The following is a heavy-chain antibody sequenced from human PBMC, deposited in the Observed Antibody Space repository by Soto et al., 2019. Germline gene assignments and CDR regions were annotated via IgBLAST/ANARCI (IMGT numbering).Heavy chain of an antibody. V-gene: IGHV3-48*03. CDR2: ISSSGSTI. CDR1: GFTFSSYE. CDR3: ARDPGKSSHHCSSTSCYVRPPPPGAFDI. Sequence: PGGSLRLSCAASGFTFSSYEMNWVRQAPGKGLEWVSYISSSGSTIYYADSVKGRFTISRDNAKNSLYLQMNSLRAEDTAVYYCARDPGKSSHHCSSTSCYVRPPPPGAFDIWGQGTMVTVSS. D-gene: IGHD2-2*01. J-gene: IGHJ3*02.